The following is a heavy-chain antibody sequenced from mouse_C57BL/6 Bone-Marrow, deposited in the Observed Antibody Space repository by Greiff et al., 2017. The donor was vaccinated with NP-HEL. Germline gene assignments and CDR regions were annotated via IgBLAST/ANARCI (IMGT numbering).Heavy chain of an antibody. V-gene: IGHV1-55*01. D-gene: IGHD2-2*01. Sequence: VQLQQPGAELVKPGASVKMSCKASGYTFTSYWITWVKQRPGQGLEWIGDIYPGSGSTNYNEKFKSKATLTVATSSSTAYMQLSSLTSEDSAGYYCAKGDGYAAWFAYWGQGTLVTVSA. CDR1: GYTFTSYW. CDR3: AKGDGYAAWFAY. J-gene: IGHJ3*01. CDR2: IYPGSGST.